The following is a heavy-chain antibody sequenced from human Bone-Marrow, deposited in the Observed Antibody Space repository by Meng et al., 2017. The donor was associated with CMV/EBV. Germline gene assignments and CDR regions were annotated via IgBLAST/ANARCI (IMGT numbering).Heavy chain of an antibody. Sequence: GSLRLSCAVYGGSFCGYYWSWIRQPPGKGLEWIGEINHSGSTNYNPSLKSRVTISVDTSKNQFSLKLSSVTAADTAVYYCARDSSSPDYGMDVWGQGTTVTVSS. CDR2: INHSGST. J-gene: IGHJ6*02. V-gene: IGHV4-34*01. CDR1: GGSFCGYY. D-gene: IGHD6-6*01. CDR3: ARDSSSPDYGMDV.